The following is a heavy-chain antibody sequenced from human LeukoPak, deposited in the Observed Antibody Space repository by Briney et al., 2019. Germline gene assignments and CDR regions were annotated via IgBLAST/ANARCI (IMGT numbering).Heavy chain of an antibody. J-gene: IGHJ4*02. CDR3: ARGGSGWSNFDY. Sequence: ASVKVSCKASGGTFSSYAISWVRQAPGQGLEWMGGINPIFGTANYAQKFQGRVTMTADESTSIAYMELRRLRSEDTAVYYCARGGSGWSNFDYWGQRTLVTVSS. V-gene: IGHV1-69*13. D-gene: IGHD6-19*01. CDR1: GGTFSSYA. CDR2: INPIFGTA.